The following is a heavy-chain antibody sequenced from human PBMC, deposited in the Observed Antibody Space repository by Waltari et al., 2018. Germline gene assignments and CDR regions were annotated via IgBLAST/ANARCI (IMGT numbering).Heavy chain of an antibody. Sequence: QVQLVQSGAEVKKPGSSVKVSCKASGGTFSSYAISWVRQAPGQGLEWMGGIIPIFGTANYEQKVQGRVTSTADESTSTAYMELSSLRSEDTAVYYCARVRKDGYNGDAFDIWGQGTMVTVSS. J-gene: IGHJ3*02. V-gene: IGHV1-69*01. CDR1: GGTFSSYA. CDR3: ARVRKDGYNGDAFDI. CDR2: IIPIFGTA. D-gene: IGHD5-12*01.